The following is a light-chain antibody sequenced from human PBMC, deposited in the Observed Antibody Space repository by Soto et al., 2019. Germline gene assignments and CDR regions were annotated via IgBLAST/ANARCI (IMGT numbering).Light chain of an antibody. CDR3: QHYGSSPFT. Sequence: EIVLTQSPGTLSLSPGERATLSCRASQSVSSSYLAWYQQKPGQAPRLLVYAASSRASGVPDRFSGSGSGTDLTLTISRVEPEDFAVYYCQHYGSSPFTFGPGTRVDIK. CDR2: AAS. J-gene: IGKJ3*01. V-gene: IGKV3-20*01. CDR1: QSVSSSY.